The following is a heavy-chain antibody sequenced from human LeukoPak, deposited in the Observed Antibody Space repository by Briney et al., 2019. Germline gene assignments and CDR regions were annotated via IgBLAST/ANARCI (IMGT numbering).Heavy chain of an antibody. V-gene: IGHV3-23*01. D-gene: IGHD2-2*01. Sequence: GGSLRLSCAASGFTFSSSSMSWVRQAPGKGLEWVSALTGSGGSTCYADSVKGRFTISRDNSKKTLFLQMNSLRAEDTAVYYCAKDLAPAAYWGQGTLVTVSS. CDR1: GFTFSSSS. CDR2: LTGSGGST. CDR3: AKDLAPAAY. J-gene: IGHJ4*02.